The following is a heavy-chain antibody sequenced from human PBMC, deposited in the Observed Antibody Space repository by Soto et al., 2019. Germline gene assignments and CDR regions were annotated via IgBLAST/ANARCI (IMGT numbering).Heavy chain of an antibody. D-gene: IGHD6-19*01. CDR1: GFTFSSYW. J-gene: IGHJ3*02. CDR3: ARRYEKQQWLVRRLAAFDI. CDR2: IKQDGSEK. Sequence: GGSLRLSCAASGFTFSSYWMSWVRQAPGKGLEWVANIKQDGSEKYYVDSVKGRFTISRDNAKNSLYLQMNSLRAEDTAVYYCARRYEKQQWLVRRLAAFDIWGQGTMVTVSS. V-gene: IGHV3-7*01.